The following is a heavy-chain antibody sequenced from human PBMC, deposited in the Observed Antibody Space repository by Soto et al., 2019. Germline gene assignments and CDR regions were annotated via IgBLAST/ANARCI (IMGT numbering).Heavy chain of an antibody. CDR1: GFTFRRYA. Sequence: SGGSLRLSCAASGFTFRRYAMSWVRQPPGRGLEWVSTVSVSGSNTYYPDSVKGRFTISRDNSKSTLYLQINSLRAEDTALYYCAKGSRDYVGVFDIWGLGTTVTVSS. CDR3: AKGSRDYVGVFDI. J-gene: IGHJ3*02. D-gene: IGHD4-17*01. V-gene: IGHV3-23*01. CDR2: VSVSGSNT.